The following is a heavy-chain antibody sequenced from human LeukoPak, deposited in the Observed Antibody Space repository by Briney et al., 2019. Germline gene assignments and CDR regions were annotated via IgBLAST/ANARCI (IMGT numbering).Heavy chain of an antibody. D-gene: IGHD3-22*01. Sequence: GGSLRLSCAASGFTFSDYYMSWIRQAPGKGLEWVSYISSSGSTIYYADSVKGRLTISRDNAKNSLYLQMNSLRAEDTAVYYCARAHDYYDSTRIDYWGQGTLVTVSS. V-gene: IGHV3-11*01. CDR1: GFTFSDYY. CDR2: ISSSGSTI. J-gene: IGHJ4*02. CDR3: ARAHDYYDSTRIDY.